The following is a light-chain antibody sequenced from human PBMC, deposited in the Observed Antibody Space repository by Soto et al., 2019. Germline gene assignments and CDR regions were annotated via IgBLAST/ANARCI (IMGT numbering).Light chain of an antibody. J-gene: IGKJ1*01. Sequence: EIVMTQSPVTLSVSPGERATLSCRASQSVRSNLAWYQQKPGQASRLLMYDASTRATGIPARFSGSGYGKEVTLTISSLQYEDFAVYYCQQYNYWPPWTFGQGTKVEIK. CDR1: QSVRSN. CDR2: DAS. CDR3: QQYNYWPPWT. V-gene: IGKV3-15*01.